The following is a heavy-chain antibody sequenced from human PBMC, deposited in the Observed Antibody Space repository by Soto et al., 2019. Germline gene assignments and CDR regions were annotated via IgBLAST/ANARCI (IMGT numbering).Heavy chain of an antibody. Sequence: QVQLVESGGGVVQPGRSLRLSCAASGFTFSSYAMHWVRQAPGKGLEWVAVISYDGSKKYYADSVKGRFTISRDNSKNTLYLQMNSLRAEDTAVYYCARGPSQYYYDSSGYYLYYWGQGTLVTVSS. D-gene: IGHD3-22*01. J-gene: IGHJ4*02. CDR1: GFTFSSYA. CDR3: ARGPSQYYYDSSGYYLYY. CDR2: ISYDGSKK. V-gene: IGHV3-30-3*01.